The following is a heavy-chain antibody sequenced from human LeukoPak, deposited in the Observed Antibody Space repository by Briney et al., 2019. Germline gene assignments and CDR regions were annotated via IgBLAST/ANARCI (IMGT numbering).Heavy chain of an antibody. CDR3: ARGQGTVTTH. D-gene: IGHD4-17*01. CDR2: IYHSGST. Sequence: PSETLSLTCAVSGGSISSGGYSWSWIRQPPGKGLEWIGYIYHSGSTYYNPSLKSRVTISVDRSKSQFSLKLSSVPAADTAVYYCARGQGTVTTHWGQGTLVTVSS. J-gene: IGHJ4*02. V-gene: IGHV4-30-2*01. CDR1: GGSISSGGYS.